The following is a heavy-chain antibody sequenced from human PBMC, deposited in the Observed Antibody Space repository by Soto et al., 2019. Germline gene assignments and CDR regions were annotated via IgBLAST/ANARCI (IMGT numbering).Heavy chain of an antibody. V-gene: IGHV3-15*07. D-gene: IGHD3-22*01. Sequence: GGSLIVSCAASGGTCSNAWMNWVRKAPGKGLEWVGRIKSKTDGGTTDYAAPVKGRFTISRDDSKNTLYLQMNSLKTEDTAVYYFTPSYYDSSGYYPRPAYWGQGTLVPVSS. CDR1: GGTCSNAW. CDR3: TPSYYDSSGYYPRPAY. J-gene: IGHJ4*02. CDR2: IKSKTDGGTT.